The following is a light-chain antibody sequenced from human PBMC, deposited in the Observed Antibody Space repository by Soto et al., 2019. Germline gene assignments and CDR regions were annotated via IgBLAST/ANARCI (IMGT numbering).Light chain of an antibody. CDR1: QSVSSY. CDR2: DAS. Sequence: EIVLTQSPATLSLSPGERATLSCRASQSVSSYLAWYQQKPGQAPRLLIYDASNRATGIPARFSGSGSGTDFTLTISSLVPEDFAVYYCQQRSNWPPMYTFGQGTKLEIK. CDR3: QQRSNWPPMYT. J-gene: IGKJ2*01. V-gene: IGKV3-11*01.